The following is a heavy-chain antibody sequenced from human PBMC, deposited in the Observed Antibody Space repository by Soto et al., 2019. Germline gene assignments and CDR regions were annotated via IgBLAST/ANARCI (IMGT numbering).Heavy chain of an antibody. CDR3: AHSPWGSAPDY. V-gene: IGHV2-5*01. CDR2: IYWNDDK. D-gene: IGHD3-16*01. Sequence: SGPTLVNPTQTLTLTCALSGFSVSARGVGVGWIRQPPGKALEWLAIIYWNDDKLYRPSLQSRLTITKDTSKNQVVLTMANMDPVDTATYYCAHSPWGSAPDYWGQGTPVTVSS. CDR1: GFSVSARGVG. J-gene: IGHJ4*02.